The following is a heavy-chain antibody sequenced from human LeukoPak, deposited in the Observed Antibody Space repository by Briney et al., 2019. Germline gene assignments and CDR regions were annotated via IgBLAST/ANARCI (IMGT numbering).Heavy chain of an antibody. J-gene: IGHJ4*01. Sequence: RASVKVSCKASGYTFTGYYMHWVRQAPGQGLEWMGWINPNSGGTNYAQKFQGRVTMTRDTSISTDYMEVSRLRSDDTALYYCATSDCSSSCRHVRGRGTLVTVSS. CDR3: ATSDCSSSCRHV. CDR2: INPNSGGT. CDR1: GYTFTGYY. D-gene: IGHD2-2*01. V-gene: IGHV1-2*02.